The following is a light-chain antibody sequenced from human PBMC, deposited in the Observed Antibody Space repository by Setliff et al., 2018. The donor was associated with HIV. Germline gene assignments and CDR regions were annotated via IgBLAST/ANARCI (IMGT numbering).Light chain of an antibody. CDR2: DVT. CDR3: SSYTSNNSGV. Sequence: QSALTQPASVSGSPGQSITISCTGTSSDVGGYNYVSWYQQHPGKAPKLMIYDVTNRPSGVSNRFSGSNSGNMAPLTISGLQAEDEADYYCSSYTSNNSGVFGTGTKVTVL. CDR1: SSDVGGYNY. V-gene: IGLV2-14*03. J-gene: IGLJ1*01.